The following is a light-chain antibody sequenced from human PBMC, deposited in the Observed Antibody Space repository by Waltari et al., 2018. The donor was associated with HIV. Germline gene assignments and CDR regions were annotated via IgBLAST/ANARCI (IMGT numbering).Light chain of an antibody. Sequence: EIVLTQSPGTLSSSPGERATLSCRASQSVSSSYLAWYQQKPGQAPRLLIYGASRRATGIPDRFSGSGSGTDFTLTISRLEPEDFAVYYCQQYGSSRLTFGGGTKVEIK. CDR1: QSVSSSY. J-gene: IGKJ4*01. V-gene: IGKV3-20*01. CDR2: GAS. CDR3: QQYGSSRLT.